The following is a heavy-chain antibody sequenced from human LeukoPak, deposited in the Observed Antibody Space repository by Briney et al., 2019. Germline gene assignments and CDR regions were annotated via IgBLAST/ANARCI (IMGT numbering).Heavy chain of an antibody. V-gene: IGHV3-23*01. CDR2: ISADDKA. Sequence: PGGSLRLSCAASGFTFTTYASNWVRQAPGKGLEWVSGISADDKAYYADSVKGRFTISRDNSKNTVSLQMSSLRAEDTALYYCAKDLALAGTGGGFDVWGQGTRVAVSS. CDR1: GFTFTTYA. D-gene: IGHD6-19*01. J-gene: IGHJ3*01. CDR3: AKDLALAGTGGGFDV.